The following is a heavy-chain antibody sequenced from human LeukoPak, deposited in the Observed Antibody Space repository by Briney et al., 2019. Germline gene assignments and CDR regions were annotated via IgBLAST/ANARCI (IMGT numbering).Heavy chain of an antibody. V-gene: IGHV3-30*03. J-gene: IGHJ4*02. D-gene: IGHD3-10*01. CDR1: GYTLTELS. CDR3: ARDGSGRVPEMSAPDY. Sequence: SCKVSGYTLTELSMHWVRLAPGKGLEWVAVISYDGSNKYYADSVKGRFTISRDNSKNTLYLQMNSLRAEDTAVYYCARDGSGRVPEMSAPDYWGQRTLVTVSS. CDR2: ISYDGSNK.